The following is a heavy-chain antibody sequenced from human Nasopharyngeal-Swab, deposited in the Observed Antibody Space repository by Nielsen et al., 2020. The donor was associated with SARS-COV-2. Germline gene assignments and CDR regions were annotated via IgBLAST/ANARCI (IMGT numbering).Heavy chain of an antibody. CDR1: GFTFDDYA. Sequence: GGSLRLSCAASGFTFDDYAMHWVRQAPGKGLEWVSGITWNSGGIGYADSVKGRFTISRDNAKNSLYLQMNSLRTEDTAVYFCAKQGGVFHFRSSFYPDYWGQGSLVTVS. CDR2: ITWNSGGI. D-gene: IGHD3-3*02. V-gene: IGHV3-9*01. CDR3: AKQGGVFHFRSSFYPDY. J-gene: IGHJ4*02.